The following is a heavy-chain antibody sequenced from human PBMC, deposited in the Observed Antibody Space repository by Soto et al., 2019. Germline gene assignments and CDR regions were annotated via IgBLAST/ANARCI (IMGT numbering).Heavy chain of an antibody. CDR2: IYSVGST. D-gene: IGHD3-9*01. J-gene: IGHJ6*02. V-gene: IGHV3-66*01. CDR3: ARAPRPDYDILTGRSYYDGMDV. Sequence: HPGGSLRLSCAASGFTVSSNYMSWVRQAPGKGLEWVSVIYSVGSTYYADSVKGRFTISRDNSKNTLYLQMNSLRAEDTAVYYCARAPRPDYDILTGRSYYDGMDVWGQGTTVTVSS. CDR1: GFTVSSNY.